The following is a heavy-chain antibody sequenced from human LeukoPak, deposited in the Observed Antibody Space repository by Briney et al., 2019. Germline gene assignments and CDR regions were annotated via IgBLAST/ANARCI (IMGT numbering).Heavy chain of an antibody. CDR3: AKDLTRTDN. V-gene: IGHV3-23*01. CDR2: IGSDYKT. Sequence: GGSLRLSCAASGFTIGGFAMTWVRQAPGKGLEWVSSIGSDYKTHYSESVKGRFAISRDNSQSTVFLQMNSLRAEDTALYYCAKDLTRTDNWGQGTLGTVSS. J-gene: IGHJ4*02. D-gene: IGHD1/OR15-1a*01. CDR1: GFTIGGFA.